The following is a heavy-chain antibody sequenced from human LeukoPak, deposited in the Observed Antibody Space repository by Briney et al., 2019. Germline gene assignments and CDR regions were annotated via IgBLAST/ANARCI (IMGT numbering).Heavy chain of an antibody. D-gene: IGHD3-10*02. J-gene: IGHJ6*02. V-gene: IGHV3-30-3*01. Sequence: GGSLRLSCAASGFTFSDYYMSWIRQAPGKGLEWVAVISYDGSNKYYADSVKGRFTISRDNSKNTLYLQMNSLRAEDTAVYYCARDFSDVSGMDVWGQGTTVTVSS. CDR3: ARDFSDVSGMDV. CDR1: GFTFSDYY. CDR2: ISYDGSNK.